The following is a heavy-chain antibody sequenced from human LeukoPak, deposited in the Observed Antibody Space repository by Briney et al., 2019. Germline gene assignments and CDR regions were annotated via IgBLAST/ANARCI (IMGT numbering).Heavy chain of an antibody. CDR3: ARDRADILTGYYRAIDY. CDR1: GYTFTSYG. D-gene: IGHD3-9*01. CDR2: ISAYNGNT. V-gene: IGHV1-18*01. Sequence: GASVKVSCKASGYTFTSYGISWVRQAPGQGLEWMGWISAYNGNTNYAQKLQGRVTMTTGTSTSTAYMELRSLRSDDTAVYYCARDRADILTGYYRAIDYWGQGTLVTVSS. J-gene: IGHJ4*02.